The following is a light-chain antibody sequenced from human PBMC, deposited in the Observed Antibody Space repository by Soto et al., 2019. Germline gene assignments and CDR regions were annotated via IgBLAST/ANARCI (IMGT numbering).Light chain of an antibody. CDR2: GAS. J-gene: IGKJ1*01. Sequence: EIVMTQSPATLSASPGERATLSCRASQSVNNNLAWYQQKPGQAPRLLFHGASTRATDIPARFSGSGSGTEFTLTISSLQSEDFAVYYCQQYNDWPPVFGQGTKVEV. V-gene: IGKV3-15*01. CDR1: QSVNNN. CDR3: QQYNDWPPV.